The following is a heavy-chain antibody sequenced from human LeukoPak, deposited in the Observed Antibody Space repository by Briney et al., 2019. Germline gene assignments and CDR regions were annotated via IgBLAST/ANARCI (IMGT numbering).Heavy chain of an antibody. D-gene: IGHD5-24*01. CDR2: IYHSGST. J-gene: IGHJ4*02. Sequence: SETLSLTCTVSGYSISSGYYWGWIRQPPGKWLEWIGSIYHSGSTYYNPSLKSRVTISVDTSKNQFSLKLSSVTAADTAVYYCARELQSLDYWGQGTLVTVSS. CDR3: ARELQSLDY. CDR1: GYSISSGYY. V-gene: IGHV4-38-2*02.